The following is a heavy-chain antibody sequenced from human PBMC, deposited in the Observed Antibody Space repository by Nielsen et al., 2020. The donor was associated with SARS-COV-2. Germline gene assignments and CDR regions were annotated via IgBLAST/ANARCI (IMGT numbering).Heavy chain of an antibody. V-gene: IGHV4-39*07. CDR2: IYYSGST. Sequence: SETLSLTCTVSGGSISSSSYYWGWIRQPPGKGLEWIGSIYYSGSTYYNPSLKSRVTISIDMSKNQFSLKLTSVTAADTAVYYCARGQYRFDYCGQGTLVTVSS. D-gene: IGHD1-1*01. CDR3: ARGQYRFDY. CDR1: GGSISSSSYY. J-gene: IGHJ4*02.